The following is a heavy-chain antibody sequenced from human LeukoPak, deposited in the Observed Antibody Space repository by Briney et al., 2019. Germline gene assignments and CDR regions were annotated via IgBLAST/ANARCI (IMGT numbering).Heavy chain of an antibody. CDR3: ARDRRNDILTGLDY. V-gene: IGHV4-34*01. CDR1: GGSFSGYY. J-gene: IGHJ4*02. CDR2: INHSGST. D-gene: IGHD3-9*01. Sequence: PSETLSLTCAVYGGSFSGYYWSWIRQPPGKGLEWIGEINHSGSTNYNPSLKSRVTISVDTSKNQFSLKLSSVTAADTAVYYCARDRRNDILTGLDYWGQGTLVTVSS.